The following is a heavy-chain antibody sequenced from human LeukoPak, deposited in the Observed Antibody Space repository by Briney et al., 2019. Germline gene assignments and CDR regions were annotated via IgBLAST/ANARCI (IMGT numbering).Heavy chain of an antibody. D-gene: IGHD3-10*01. Sequence: GESLKISCKGSGYSFTSYWIGWVRQMPGKGLEWMGIIYHGDSDTRYSPSFQGQVTISADKSISTAYLQWSSLKASDTAMYYCARSYGSGSYYTNWFDPWGQGTLVTVSS. CDR2: IYHGDSDT. CDR3: ARSYGSGSYYTNWFDP. V-gene: IGHV5-51*01. CDR1: GYSFTSYW. J-gene: IGHJ5*02.